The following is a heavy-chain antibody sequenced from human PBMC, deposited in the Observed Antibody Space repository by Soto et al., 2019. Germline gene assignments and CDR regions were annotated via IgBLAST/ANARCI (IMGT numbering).Heavy chain of an antibody. J-gene: IGHJ6*02. CDR3: ARVPGYGSLYYYYYGMDV. CDR2: INPNSGGT. D-gene: IGHD5-18*01. V-gene: IGHV1-2*04. Sequence: ASVKVSCKASGYTFTGYYMHWVRQAPGQGLEWMGWINPNSGGTNYAQKFQGWVTMTRDTSISTAYMELSRLRSDDTAVYYCARVPGYGSLYYYYYGMDVWGQGTTVTVSS. CDR1: GYTFTGYY.